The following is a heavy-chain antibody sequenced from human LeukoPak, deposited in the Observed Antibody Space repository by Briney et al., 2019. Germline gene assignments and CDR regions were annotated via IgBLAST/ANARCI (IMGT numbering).Heavy chain of an antibody. D-gene: IGHD5-24*01. CDR3: ARDNSVRDEAWWFNP. J-gene: IGHJ5*02. CDR1: GHTFTNYG. Sequence: ASVKVSCKASGHTFTNYGITWVRQATGQGLEWMGWMNPNSGNTGYAQKFKGRVTLTRDMSTSTDYLELSSLRSEDTAVYYCARDNSVRDEAWWFNPWGQGTLVTVSS. V-gene: IGHV1-8*02. CDR2: MNPNSGNT.